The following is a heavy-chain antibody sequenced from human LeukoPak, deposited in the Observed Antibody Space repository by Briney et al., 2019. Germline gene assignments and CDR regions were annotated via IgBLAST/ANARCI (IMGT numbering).Heavy chain of an antibody. J-gene: IGHJ4*02. CDR1: GVSISSYY. V-gene: IGHV4-59*08. CDR3: ARRPRDNPVGLDY. D-gene: IGHD4-23*01. Sequence: AETLSLTCTVSGVSISSYYWSWIRQPPGKGLEWIEYIYYSGSTNHNPSLKSRVTISVDTPKNHFSLTLSSVTAADTAVYYCARRPRDNPVGLDYWGQGTLVTVYS. CDR2: IYYSGST.